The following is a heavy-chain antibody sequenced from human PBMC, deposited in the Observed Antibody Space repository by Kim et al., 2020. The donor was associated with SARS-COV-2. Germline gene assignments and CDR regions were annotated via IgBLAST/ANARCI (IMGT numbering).Heavy chain of an antibody. CDR2: ITRSTGKT. V-gene: IGHV3-48*02. Sequence: GGSLRLSCVATGFTFSIHDMHWVRQAPGKGLECVSFITRSTGKTFYADSVKGRFTISRDDAKNSLYLQMDNLRDEDTAVYYCARGLAYCDGDCPWGQGTLVTVSS. CDR3: ARGLAYCDGDCP. J-gene: IGHJ5*02. CDR1: GFTFSIHD. D-gene: IGHD2-21*02.